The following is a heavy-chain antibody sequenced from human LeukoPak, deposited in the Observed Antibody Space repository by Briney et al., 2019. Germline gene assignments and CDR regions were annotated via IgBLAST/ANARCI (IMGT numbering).Heavy chain of an antibody. Sequence: GGSLRLSCAASGFTFSSYSMNWVRQAPGKGLEWVSSISSSSSYIYYADSVKGRFTISRDNAKNSLYLQMNSLRAEDTAVYYCARGRAAAAPYYYMDVWGKGTTVTVSS. CDR1: GFTFSSYS. J-gene: IGHJ6*03. V-gene: IGHV3-21*01. CDR2: ISSSSSYI. D-gene: IGHD6-13*01. CDR3: ARGRAAAAPYYYMDV.